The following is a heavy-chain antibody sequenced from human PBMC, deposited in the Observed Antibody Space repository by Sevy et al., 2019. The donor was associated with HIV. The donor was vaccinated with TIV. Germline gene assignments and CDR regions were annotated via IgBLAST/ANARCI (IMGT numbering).Heavy chain of an antibody. V-gene: IGHV1-69*13. CDR3: GRVVRYWSSTSCYPTPGHYYYYMDV. D-gene: IGHD2-2*01. Sequence: AAVKVSCKASGGTFSSYAISWVRQAPGQGLERMGGIIPIFRTANYSQKFQGRVTITADESTSPAYMELSSLRSEETAVYYCGRVVRYWSSTSCYPTPGHYYYYMDVWGKGTPVTVSS. CDR2: IIPIFRTA. CDR1: GGTFSSYA. J-gene: IGHJ6*03.